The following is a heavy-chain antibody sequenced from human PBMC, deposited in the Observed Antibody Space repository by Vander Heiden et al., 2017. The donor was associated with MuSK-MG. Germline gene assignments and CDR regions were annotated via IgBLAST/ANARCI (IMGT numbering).Heavy chain of an antibody. CDR3: ASGCSIRFCGVNFDD. D-gene: IGHD2-2*01. J-gene: IGHJ4*02. V-gene: IGHV4-34*01. CDR2: VNHSGGG. CDR1: GGSFSGYY. Sequence: QWGARRLKPSETLSVTCAVYGGSFSGYYWSWSRQPPGRGLEWRGEVNHSGGGDYNPSLKSRVTISVDTSKHQFSMLLSSVTAADNSAYYCASGCSIRFCGVNFDDWGQGTMVTVSS.